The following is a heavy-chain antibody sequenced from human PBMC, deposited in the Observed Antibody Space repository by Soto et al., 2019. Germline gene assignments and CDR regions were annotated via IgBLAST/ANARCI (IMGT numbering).Heavy chain of an antibody. Sequence: PWGSLRISCATSVFTFSIYAMNWVRQAPGKGLEWVSAISGSGGSTYYADSVKGRFTISRDNSKNTLYLQMNSLRAEDTAVYYCAQGPVDTAMVWNWFDPWGQGTLVTVSS. CDR2: ISGSGGST. D-gene: IGHD5-18*01. CDR1: VFTFSIYA. CDR3: AQGPVDTAMVWNWFDP. V-gene: IGHV3-23*01. J-gene: IGHJ5*02.